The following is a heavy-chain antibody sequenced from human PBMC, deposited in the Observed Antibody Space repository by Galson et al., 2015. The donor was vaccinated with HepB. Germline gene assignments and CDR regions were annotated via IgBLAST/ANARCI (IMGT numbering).Heavy chain of an antibody. D-gene: IGHD2-15*01. V-gene: IGHV1-18*01. CDR3: ARDWDIVVLRDYYYYYMDV. J-gene: IGHJ6*03. Sequence: SVKVSCKASGYTFTSYGISWVRQAPGQGLEWMGWISAYNGNTNYAQKLQGRVTMTTDTSTSTAYMELRSLRSDDTAVYYCARDWDIVVLRDYYYYYMDVWGKGTTVTVSS. CDR1: GYTFTSYG. CDR2: ISAYNGNT.